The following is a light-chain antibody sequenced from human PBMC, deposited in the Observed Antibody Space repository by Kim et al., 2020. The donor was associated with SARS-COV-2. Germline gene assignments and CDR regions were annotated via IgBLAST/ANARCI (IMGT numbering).Light chain of an antibody. CDR1: QSFSGW. CDR3: QQYVNYPLT. J-gene: IGKJ4*01. Sequence: DIQMTQSPSTLSASVGDRVTITCRASQSFSGWLAWYQQKPGKAPKVLIYKASTLESGVPSRFSGSGSETEFTLTISSLQPDDVATYYCQQYVNYPLTFGGGTKVDIK. V-gene: IGKV1-5*03. CDR2: KAS.